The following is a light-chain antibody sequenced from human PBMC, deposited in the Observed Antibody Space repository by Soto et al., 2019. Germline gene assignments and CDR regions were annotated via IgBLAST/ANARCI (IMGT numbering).Light chain of an antibody. CDR1: SSDVGRYNY. Sequence: QSVVTQPDSVSGSPGQSITISCTGTSSDVGRYNYVSWYQQHPGKAPKLILYEVTNRPSGVSNRFSGSKSGNTASLTITGLQADDEADYYCSTFGRSGVFGTGTKLTVL. CDR2: EVT. CDR3: STFGRSGV. V-gene: IGLV2-14*01. J-gene: IGLJ1*01.